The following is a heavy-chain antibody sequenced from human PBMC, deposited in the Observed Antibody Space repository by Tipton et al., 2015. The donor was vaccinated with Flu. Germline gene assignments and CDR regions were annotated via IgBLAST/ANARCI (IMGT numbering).Heavy chain of an antibody. CDR1: GFTFSSYA. D-gene: IGHD3-22*01. J-gene: IGHJ6*02. Sequence: GSLRLSCAASGFTFSSYAMHWVRQAPGKGLEYVSAISSNGGSTYYANSVKGRFTISRDNSKNTLYLQMGSLRAEDMAVYYCARGQELQQYYYDSSGYPSGDYYYYYGMDVWGQGTTVTVSS. CDR3: ARGQELQQYYYDSSGYPSGDYYYYYGMDV. CDR2: ISSNGGST. V-gene: IGHV3-64*01.